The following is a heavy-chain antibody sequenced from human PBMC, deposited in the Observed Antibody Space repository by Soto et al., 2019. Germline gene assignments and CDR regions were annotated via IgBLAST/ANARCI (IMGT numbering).Heavy chain of an antibody. V-gene: IGHV4-31*03. CDR1: GGSFSSGGYY. Sequence: SETLSLTCTVSGGSFSSGGYYWSWIRQHPQKGLEWIGHIYHSGSTYYNPSLKSRVTISIDTSKKQFPLKLSSVTAADTAVYYCARVTIGYCSSTRCDPNYFDYWGQGALVTVS. D-gene: IGHD2-2*01. J-gene: IGHJ4*02. CDR2: IYHSGST. CDR3: ARVTIGYCSSTRCDPNYFDY.